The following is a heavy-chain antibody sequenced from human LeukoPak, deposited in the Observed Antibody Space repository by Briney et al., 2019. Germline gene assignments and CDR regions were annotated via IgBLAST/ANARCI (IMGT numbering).Heavy chain of an antibody. D-gene: IGHD3-3*01. V-gene: IGHV3-48*01. Sequence: GGSLRLSCAASGFTFSSYSMNWVRQAPGKGLEWVSYISSSSSTIYYADSVKGRFTISRDNAKNSLYLQMNSLRAEDTAVYYCARDKRYYDFYRAFDYWGQGTLVTVSS. CDR2: ISSSSSTI. J-gene: IGHJ4*02. CDR3: ARDKRYYDFYRAFDY. CDR1: GFTFSSYS.